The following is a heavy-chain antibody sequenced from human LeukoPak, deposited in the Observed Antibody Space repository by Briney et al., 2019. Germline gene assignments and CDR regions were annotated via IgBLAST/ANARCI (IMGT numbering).Heavy chain of an antibody. V-gene: IGHV4-38-2*01. CDR2: IYRSGST. CDR1: GYSISSGYY. D-gene: IGHD3-3*01. CDR3: ARGSPDDYDFWSGYPNEQYYFDY. J-gene: IGHJ4*02. Sequence: SETLSLTCAVSGYSISSGYYWGWIRQPPGKGLEWFGSIYRSGSTYYNPSLKSRVTISVDTSKNQFSPKLSSLPAADTAVYYCARGSPDDYDFWSGYPNEQYYFDYWGQGTLVTVSS.